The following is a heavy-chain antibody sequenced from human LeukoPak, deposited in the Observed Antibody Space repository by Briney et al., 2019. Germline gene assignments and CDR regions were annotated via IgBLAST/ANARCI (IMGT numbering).Heavy chain of an antibody. V-gene: IGHV3-7*01. Sequence: GGSLRLSCAASGFTFSSYWMAWVRQAPGKGLEWVANIKTDGYDKYYFDSLKGRFTISRDNAKNSLYLQMESLRAEDTAVYYCARALYNHGWFPDYFDYWGQGPLVTVSS. CDR3: ARALYNHGWFPDYFDY. CDR2: IKTDGYDK. D-gene: IGHD6-19*01. J-gene: IGHJ4*02. CDR1: GFTFSSYW.